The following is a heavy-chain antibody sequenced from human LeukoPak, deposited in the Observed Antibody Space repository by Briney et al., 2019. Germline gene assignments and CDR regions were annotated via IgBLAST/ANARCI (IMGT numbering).Heavy chain of an antibody. CDR3: ARVPPAPYCSSTSCPLPFDY. V-gene: IGHV1-18*04. J-gene: IGHJ4*02. Sequence: ASVKVSCKASGYTFTSYGISWVRQAPGQGLEWMGWIGAYNGNTNYAQKLQGRVTMTTDTSTSTAYMELRSLRSDDTAVYYCARVPPAPYCSSTSCPLPFDYWGQGTLVTVSS. D-gene: IGHD2-2*01. CDR2: IGAYNGNT. CDR1: GYTFTSYG.